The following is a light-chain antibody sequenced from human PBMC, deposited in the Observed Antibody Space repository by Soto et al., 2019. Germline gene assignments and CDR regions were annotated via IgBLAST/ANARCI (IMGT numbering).Light chain of an antibody. J-gene: IGKJ1*01. CDR1: QSVSSN. CDR2: DAS. CDR3: QQRSNWWT. V-gene: IGKV3-11*01. Sequence: EIVVTQSPATLSLSPGERATLSCRASQSVSSNLAWYQQKPGQAPRLLIYDASNRATGIPARSSGSGSGTDFTLTISSLEPEDFAVYYCQQRSNWWTFGQGTKVDIK.